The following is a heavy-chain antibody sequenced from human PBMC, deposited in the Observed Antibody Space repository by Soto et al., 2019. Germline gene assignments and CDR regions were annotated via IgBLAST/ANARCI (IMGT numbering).Heavy chain of an antibody. J-gene: IGHJ4*02. CDR3: ARDKSSSWYSPDDY. Sequence: APVKVSCKASGYTFTSYGISWVRQAPGQGLEWMGWISAYNGNTNYAQKLQGRVTMTTDTSTSTAYMELRSLRSDDTAVYYCARDKSSSWYSPDDYWGQGTLVTVSS. CDR1: GYTFTSYG. CDR2: ISAYNGNT. D-gene: IGHD6-13*01. V-gene: IGHV1-18*01.